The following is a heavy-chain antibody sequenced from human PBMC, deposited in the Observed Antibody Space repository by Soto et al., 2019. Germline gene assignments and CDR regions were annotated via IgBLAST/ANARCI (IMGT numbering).Heavy chain of an antibody. Sequence: SETLSLTCTVSGGSISSSSYYWGWIRQPPGKGLEWIGSIYYSGSTYYNPSLKSRVTISVDTSKNQFSLKLSSVTAADTAVYYCARHVRDGYNGDPHDYWGQGTLVTVSS. CDR2: IYYSGST. D-gene: IGHD5-12*01. CDR3: ARHVRDGYNGDPHDY. J-gene: IGHJ4*02. V-gene: IGHV4-39*01. CDR1: GGSISSSSYY.